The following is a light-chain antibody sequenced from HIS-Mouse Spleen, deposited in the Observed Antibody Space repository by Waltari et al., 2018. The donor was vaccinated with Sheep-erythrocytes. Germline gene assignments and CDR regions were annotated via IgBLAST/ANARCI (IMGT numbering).Light chain of an antibody. Sequence: SYELTQPPSVSVSPGQTARITCSGDALPKKYAYWYQQKSGQAPVLVIYEDSKRPSGIPGRFPGSSSGTMATLTISGAQVEDDADYYCYSTDSSGNHWVFGGGTKLTVL. CDR1: ALPKKY. V-gene: IGLV3-10*01. J-gene: IGLJ3*02. CDR2: EDS. CDR3: YSTDSSGNHWV.